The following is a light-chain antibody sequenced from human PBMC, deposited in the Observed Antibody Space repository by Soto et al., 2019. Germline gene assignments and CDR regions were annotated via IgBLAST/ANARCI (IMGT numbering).Light chain of an antibody. CDR2: KVS. CDR1: QSLVHSDGIAY. CDR3: MQGTHWPIT. V-gene: IGKV2-30*02. Sequence: DVVMTQSPLSLPVTLGQPASISCRSNQSLVHSDGIAYFSWFQQRPGRSPRRLIYKVSNRDSGVPARFSGSGSGTDFALKISRVEPEDVGVYYCMQGTHWPITFGQGTRLEI. J-gene: IGKJ5*01.